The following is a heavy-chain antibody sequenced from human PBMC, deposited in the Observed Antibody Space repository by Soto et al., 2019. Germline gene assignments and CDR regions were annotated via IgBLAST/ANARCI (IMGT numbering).Heavy chain of an antibody. J-gene: IGHJ6*02. CDR1: GGSISSGDYY. Sequence: PSETLSLTCSVSGGSISSGDYYWSWIRQHPGKGLEWIGYIYYSGSTYYNPSLKSRVTISVDTSKNQFSLKLSSVTAADTAVYYCARDRASSSSSLYYYYGMDVWGQGTTVTVSS. CDR3: ARDRASSSSSLYYYYGMDV. V-gene: IGHV4-31*03. CDR2: IYYSGST. D-gene: IGHD6-6*01.